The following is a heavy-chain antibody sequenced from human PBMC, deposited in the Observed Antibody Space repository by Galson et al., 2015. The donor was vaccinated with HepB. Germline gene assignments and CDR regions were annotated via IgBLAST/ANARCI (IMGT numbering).Heavy chain of an antibody. V-gene: IGHV1-2*02. J-gene: IGHJ5*02. Sequence: SVKVSCKASGYTFTGYYMHWVRQAPGQGLEWMGWINPNSGGTNYAQKFQGRVTMTRDTSISTAYMELSRLRSDDTAVYYCARKTTVTAYNWSDPWGQGTLVTVSS. CDR1: GYTFTGYY. CDR3: ARKTTVTAYNWSDP. CDR2: INPNSGGT. D-gene: IGHD4-11*01.